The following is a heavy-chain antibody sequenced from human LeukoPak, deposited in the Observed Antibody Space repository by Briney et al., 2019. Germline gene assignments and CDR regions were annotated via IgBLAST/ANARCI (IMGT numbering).Heavy chain of an antibody. CDR1: GFTVSSNY. CDR3: ARDSPSVEMATY. Sequence: PGGSLRLSCAASGFTVSSNYMSWVRQAPGKGLEWVSVIYSGGSTYYADSVKGRFTISRDNSKNTLYLQMNSLRAEDTAVYYCARDSPSVEMATYWGQGTLVTVSS. D-gene: IGHD5-24*01. V-gene: IGHV3-53*01. CDR2: IYSGGST. J-gene: IGHJ4*02.